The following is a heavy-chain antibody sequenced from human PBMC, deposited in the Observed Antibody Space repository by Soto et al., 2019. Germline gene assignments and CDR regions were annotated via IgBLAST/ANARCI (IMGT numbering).Heavy chain of an antibody. D-gene: IGHD4-4*01. CDR2: VSSSSGHI. CDR3: AIGRRDGHSRPEY. CDR1: GFTFNSYS. J-gene: IGHJ4*02. Sequence: EVQLVESGGGLVKPGESLTLSCAGSGFTFNSYSMHWVRQAPGKGLEWVSSVSSSSGHIYYVDSVRGRFTISRDNAKTSVYLHTNCLRAEDTVVYHCAIGRRDGHSRPEYWGRGTLVIVSS. V-gene: IGHV3-21*02.